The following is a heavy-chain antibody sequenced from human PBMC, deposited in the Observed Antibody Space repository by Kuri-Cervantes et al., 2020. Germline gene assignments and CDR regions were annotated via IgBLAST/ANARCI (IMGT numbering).Heavy chain of an antibody. D-gene: IGHD5/OR15-5a*01. V-gene: IGHV1-69*13. Sequence: SVKVSCKASGGTFSSYAISWVRQAPGQGLEWMGGIIPIFGTANYAQKFQGRVTITADESTSTAYMELSSLRSEDTAVYYCAREPVSSRAFDIWGQGTMVTVSS. CDR3: AREPVSSRAFDI. CDR2: IIPIFGTA. J-gene: IGHJ3*02. CDR1: GGTFSSYA.